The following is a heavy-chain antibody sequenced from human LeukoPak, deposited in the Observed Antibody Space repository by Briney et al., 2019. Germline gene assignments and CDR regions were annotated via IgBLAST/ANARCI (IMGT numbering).Heavy chain of an antibody. Sequence: GGSLRLSCAASGLTFSSYAMNWVRQASGKGLEWVSGITDSGRKTYYADSVKGRFSISRDNSRNTLYLQMSDLRAEDTAVYYCAKITMATTPNFWGQGTLVTVSS. CDR2: ITDSGRKT. J-gene: IGHJ4*02. CDR3: AKITMATTPNF. D-gene: IGHD3-10*01. V-gene: IGHV3-23*01. CDR1: GLTFSSYA.